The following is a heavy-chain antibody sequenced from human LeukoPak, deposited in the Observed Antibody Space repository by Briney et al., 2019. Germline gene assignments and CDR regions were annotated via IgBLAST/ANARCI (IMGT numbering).Heavy chain of an antibody. Sequence: GGSLRLSCAASGFTFGSYAMNWVRQAPGKGLEWVSLITGSGDSIHYADSVKGRFIISRDNSKNTLYLHMNSLRADDTAVYCAKMEGQRLYDYCMDVWGRGTTVTVSS. CDR2: ITGSGDSI. CDR1: GFTFGSYA. V-gene: IGHV3-23*01. J-gene: IGHJ6*03. D-gene: IGHD3-3*01. CDR3: AKMEGQRLYDYCMDV.